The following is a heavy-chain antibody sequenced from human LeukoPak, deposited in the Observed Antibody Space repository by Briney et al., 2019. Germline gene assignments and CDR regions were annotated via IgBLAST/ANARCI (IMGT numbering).Heavy chain of an antibody. Sequence: GGSLRLSCAASGFTFSDYYMSWIRQAPGKGLEWVSYISSSGSTIYYADSVKGRFTISRDNAKNSLYLQMNSLRAEDTAVYYCARVQQYYYYYMDVWGKGTTVTVSS. V-gene: IGHV3-11*01. J-gene: IGHJ6*03. CDR1: GFTFSDYY. CDR2: ISSSGSTI. CDR3: ARVQQYYYYYMDV. D-gene: IGHD1/OR15-1a*01.